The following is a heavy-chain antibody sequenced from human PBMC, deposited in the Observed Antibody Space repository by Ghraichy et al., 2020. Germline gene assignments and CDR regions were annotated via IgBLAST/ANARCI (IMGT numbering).Heavy chain of an antibody. J-gene: IGHJ4*02. Sequence: ASVKVSCKASGYTFTGYYMHWVRQAPGQGLEWMGWINPNSGGTNYAQKLQGWVTMTRDTSISTAYMELSRLRSDDTAVYYCARGPMVAATPDYWGQGTLVTVSS. CDR3: ARGPMVAATPDY. CDR2: INPNSGGT. D-gene: IGHD2-15*01. CDR1: GYTFTGYY. V-gene: IGHV1-2*04.